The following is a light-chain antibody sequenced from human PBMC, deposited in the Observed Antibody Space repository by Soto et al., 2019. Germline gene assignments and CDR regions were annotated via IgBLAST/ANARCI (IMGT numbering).Light chain of an antibody. J-gene: IGKJ5*01. V-gene: IGKV1-39*01. Sequence: SQMTQSPSSLSASVGDRVTMTCRASQSISSYLNWYQQKPGKAPKLLIYAASSLQSGVPSRFSGSGSGTDFTLTISSLQPEDFATYYCQQSYSTPPTFGQGTRLEIK. CDR1: QSISSY. CDR2: AAS. CDR3: QQSYSTPPT.